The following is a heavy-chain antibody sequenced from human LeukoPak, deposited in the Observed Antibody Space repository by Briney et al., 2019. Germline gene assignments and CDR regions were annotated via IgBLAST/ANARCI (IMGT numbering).Heavy chain of an antibody. D-gene: IGHD6-6*01. CDR2: IIPIFGTA. J-gene: IGHJ5*02. V-gene: IGHV1-69*13. CDR1: GGTFSSYA. CDR3: ARVGRIAARPENWLDP. Sequence: GASVKVSCKASGGTFSSYAISWVRQAPGQGLEWMGGIIPIFGTANYAQKFQGRVTITADESTSTAYMELSSLRSDDTAVYYCARVGRIAARPENWLDPWGQGTLVTVSS.